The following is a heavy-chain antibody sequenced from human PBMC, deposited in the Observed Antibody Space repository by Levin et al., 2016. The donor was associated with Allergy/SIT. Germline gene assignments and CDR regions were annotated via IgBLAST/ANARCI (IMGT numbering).Heavy chain of an antibody. J-gene: IGHJ5*02. Sequence: WVRQAPGQGLEWMGWINPNSGGTNYAQKFQGRVTMTRDTSISTAYMELSRLRSDDTAVYYCARDLGDIVVVPAADNWFDPWGQGTLVTVSS. CDR3: ARDLGDIVVVPAADNWFDP. V-gene: IGHV1-2*02. D-gene: IGHD2-2*01. CDR2: INPNSGGT.